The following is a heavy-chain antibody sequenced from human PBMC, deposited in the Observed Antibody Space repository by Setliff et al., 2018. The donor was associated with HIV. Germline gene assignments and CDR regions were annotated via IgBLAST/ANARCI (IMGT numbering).Heavy chain of an antibody. V-gene: IGHV4-61*02. CDR2: IYSTGST. Sequence: SETLSLTCTFSGDSISSGNYYWSWIRQPAGKGLEWIGRIYSTGSTNYNPSLKSRVTISSDTSKNLFSLKLTTVTAADAAAYYCTRDTGYILSGYRPHWHFDLWGRGTLVTVSS. CDR3: TRDTGYILSGYRPHWHFDL. D-gene: IGHD3-9*01. CDR1: GDSISSGNYY. J-gene: IGHJ2*01.